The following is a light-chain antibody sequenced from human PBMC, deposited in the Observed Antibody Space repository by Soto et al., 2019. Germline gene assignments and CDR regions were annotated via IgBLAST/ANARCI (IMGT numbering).Light chain of an antibody. CDR1: QSVSSN. V-gene: IGKV3-15*01. CDR2: GAS. J-gene: IGKJ2*01. CDR3: QQYNNWPPYT. Sequence: EIVITQSPATLSVYPGERATLSCRSSQSVSSNLAWYQQKPGQAPRLLIYGASTRATGIPARFSGSGSGTEFTLTISSLQSEDFAVYYCQQYNNWPPYTFGQGTKLEIK.